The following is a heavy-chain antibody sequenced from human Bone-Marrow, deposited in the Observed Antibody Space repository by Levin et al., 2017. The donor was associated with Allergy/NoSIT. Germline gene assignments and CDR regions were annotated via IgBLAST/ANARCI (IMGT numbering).Heavy chain of an antibody. CDR1: GGSISSYY. CDR2: IYYSGST. J-gene: IGHJ4*02. D-gene: IGHD3-22*01. Sequence: SQTLSLTCTVSGGSISSYYWSWIRQPPGKGLEWIGYIYYSGSTNYNPSLKSRVTISVDTSKNQFSLKLSSVTAADTAVYYCARAIPSIVSFDYWGQGTLVTVSS. CDR3: ARAIPSIVSFDY. V-gene: IGHV4-59*01.